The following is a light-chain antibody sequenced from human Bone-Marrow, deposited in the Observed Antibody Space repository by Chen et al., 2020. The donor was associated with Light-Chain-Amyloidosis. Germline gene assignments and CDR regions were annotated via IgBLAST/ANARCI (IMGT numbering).Light chain of an antibody. V-gene: IGKV1-39*01. CDR2: AAS. CDR1: QSIRSY. Sequence: DIQMTQSPSSVSAVVGDRVTITCRASQSIRSYLNGYQQKPGKAPKVLISAASSLQSGVPGRFTGSGSGTDFTLTSSGVQPEDFSTYYCQQSYTFPWTFGQGTRVEVK. CDR3: QQSYTFPWT. J-gene: IGKJ1*01.